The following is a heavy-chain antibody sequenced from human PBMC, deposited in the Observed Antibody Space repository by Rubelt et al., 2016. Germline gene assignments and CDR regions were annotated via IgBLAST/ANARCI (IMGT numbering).Heavy chain of an antibody. J-gene: IGHJ3*02. CDR2: LYYGGRT. CDR3: ARVAKDTMFSPWSVFDI. D-gene: IGHD3-3*01. V-gene: IGHV4-59*01. CDR1: GGSFNVYY. Sequence: QVQLQESGPGLVKPSETLSLTCTVSGGSFNVYYWTWIRQPPGKGLEWIGYLYYGGRTDYNPSLKSRVTIPVATPKTHFSLKLGSVTAAYTAVYYCARVAKDTMFSPWSVFDIWGQGTMVTVSS.